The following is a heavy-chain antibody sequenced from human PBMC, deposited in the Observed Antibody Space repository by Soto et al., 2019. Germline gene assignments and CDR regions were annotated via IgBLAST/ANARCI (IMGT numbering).Heavy chain of an antibody. Sequence: QVHLQQSGPGLVNPSGTLSLTCAVSGDSVTSRDWWSWVRQPPGKGLEWIGEIHHSGSTNYNPSLTAPVTTSVATSNNPFSLNLISVTAAHTAVYYCASAAVTTFHSWRPGSLVTVSS. V-gene: IGHV4-4*02. D-gene: IGHD3-22*01. CDR1: GDSVTSRDW. CDR3: ASAAVTTFHS. CDR2: IHHSGST. J-gene: IGHJ4*02.